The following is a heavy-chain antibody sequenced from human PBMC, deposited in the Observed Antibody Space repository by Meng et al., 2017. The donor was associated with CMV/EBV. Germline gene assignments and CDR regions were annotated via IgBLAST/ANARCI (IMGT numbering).Heavy chain of an antibody. CDR1: GYTFTSYY. J-gene: IGHJ4*02. D-gene: IGHD6-13*01. V-gene: IGHV1-46*01. CDR3: ARDPTRNSSSWYGLNY. CDR2: INPSGGST. Sequence: ASVKVSCKASGYTFTSYYMHWVRQAPGQGLEWMGIINPSGGSTSYAQKFQDRVTMTRDTSTSTVYMELSSLRSEDTAVYYCARDPTRNSSSWYGLNYWGQGTLVTVSS.